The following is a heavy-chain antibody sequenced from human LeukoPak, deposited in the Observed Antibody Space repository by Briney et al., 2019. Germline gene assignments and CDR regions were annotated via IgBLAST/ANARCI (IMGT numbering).Heavy chain of an antibody. V-gene: IGHV4-34*01. CDR3: ARAGDNWNYRGTRYAFDI. CDR1: GFTFSSYA. J-gene: IGHJ3*02. D-gene: IGHD1-7*01. Sequence: GSLRLSCAASGFTFSSYAMSWVRQPPGKGLEWIGEINHSGSTNYNPSLKSRVTISVDTSKNQFSLRLSSVTAADAAVYYWARAGDNWNYRGTRYAFDIWGQGTMVTVSS. CDR2: INHSGST.